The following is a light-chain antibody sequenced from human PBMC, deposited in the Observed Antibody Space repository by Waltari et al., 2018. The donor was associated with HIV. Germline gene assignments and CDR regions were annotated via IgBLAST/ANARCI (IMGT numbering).Light chain of an antibody. V-gene: IGLV2-23*02. CDR1: SSDVGTYNL. CDR3: CSYAGSSTLNYI. J-gene: IGLJ1*01. CDR2: EVS. Sequence: QSALTQPASVSGSPGQSITISCTGTSSDVGTYNLVSWYQHHPGKAPKLMIYEVSKRHSGIANRFSGSKSGNTASLTISGLQAEDEADYYCCSYAGSSTLNYIFGTGTKVTVL.